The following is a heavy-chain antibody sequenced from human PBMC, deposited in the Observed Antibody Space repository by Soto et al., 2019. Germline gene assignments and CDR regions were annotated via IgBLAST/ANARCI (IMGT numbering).Heavy chain of an antibody. J-gene: IGHJ6*02. CDR1: GGTFSSYA. Sequence: GASVKVSCKASGGTFSSYAISWVRQAPGQGLEWMGGIIPIFGTANYAQKFQGRVTIAADESTSTAYMELSSLRSEDTAVYYCAREVLPLPPLYCISTSCYELDYYYGMDVWGQGTTVTVSS. CDR3: AREVLPLPPLYCISTSCYELDYYYGMDV. CDR2: IIPIFGTA. D-gene: IGHD2-2*01. V-gene: IGHV1-69*13.